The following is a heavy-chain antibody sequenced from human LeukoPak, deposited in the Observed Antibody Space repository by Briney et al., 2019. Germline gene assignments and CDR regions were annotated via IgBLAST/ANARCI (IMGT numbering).Heavy chain of an antibody. Sequence: SVKVSCKASGGTFSSYAISWVRQAPGQGLEWLGGIIPIFVTANYAQKFQGRVTITADESTSTAYMELSSLRSEDTAVYYCARDRVEMATTDAFDIWGQGTMVTVSS. D-gene: IGHD5-24*01. CDR2: IIPIFVTA. V-gene: IGHV1-69*13. CDR3: ARDRVEMATTDAFDI. J-gene: IGHJ3*02. CDR1: GGTFSSYA.